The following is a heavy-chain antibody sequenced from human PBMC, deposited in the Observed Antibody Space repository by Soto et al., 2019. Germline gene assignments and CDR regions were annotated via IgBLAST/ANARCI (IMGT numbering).Heavy chain of an antibody. Sequence: QFQLLQSGAEVKKPGSSVKVSCKASGDTFGSHTIDWVRQAPGEGLEWMGRVIPTLGVPNYAQNFQGRVTIVADRSTSTVDMELSGLKFEDSAVYFCARGRCTSPSCFRFAFDIWGQGTMVTVSS. CDR3: ARGRCTSPSCFRFAFDI. CDR2: VIPTLGVP. V-gene: IGHV1-69*02. D-gene: IGHD2-2*01. J-gene: IGHJ3*02. CDR1: GDTFGSHT.